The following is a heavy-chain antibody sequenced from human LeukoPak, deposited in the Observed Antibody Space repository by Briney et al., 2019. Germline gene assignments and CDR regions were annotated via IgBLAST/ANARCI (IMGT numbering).Heavy chain of an antibody. J-gene: IGHJ3*02. D-gene: IGHD2-15*01. Sequence: GGSLRLSCAASGFTFSRYAMSWVRQAPGKGLEWVSAISFSGGSTYYADSVKGRFTISRDNSKNTLYLQMNSLRAEDTAVYYCAKTLGSGGFFFAFDIWGQGTMVTVSS. CDR1: GFTFSRYA. CDR3: AKTLGSGGFFFAFDI. CDR2: ISFSGGST. V-gene: IGHV3-23*01.